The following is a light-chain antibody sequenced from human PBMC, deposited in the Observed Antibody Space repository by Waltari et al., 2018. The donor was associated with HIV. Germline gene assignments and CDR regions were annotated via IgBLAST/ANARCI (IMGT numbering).Light chain of an antibody. V-gene: IGKV3-20*01. CDR1: QSVTSNY. Sequence: EIVLTQSPGTLSLSPGERVTLSCRASQSVTSNYLAWYQQKSGQAPRLLLYGASSRATGIPDRFSGSGSGTDFTLTISGLESVDSALYYCQQYGTSPWTFGQGTKVEIK. CDR3: QQYGTSPWT. CDR2: GAS. J-gene: IGKJ1*01.